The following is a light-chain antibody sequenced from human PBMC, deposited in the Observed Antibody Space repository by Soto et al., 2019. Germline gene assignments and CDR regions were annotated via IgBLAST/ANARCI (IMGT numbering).Light chain of an antibody. V-gene: IGKV1-9*01. CDR3: QQLNSHPYT. J-gene: IGKJ2*01. Sequence: IHLTQSPSSLSASVGDRVALTCRASRDIGTYLAWYQQQAGKAPKLLMSVASTLQSGVPSRVGFSGSGTDFTLTISSLQPEDFATYYCQQLNSHPYTFGQGTKLEI. CDR1: RDIGTY. CDR2: VAS.